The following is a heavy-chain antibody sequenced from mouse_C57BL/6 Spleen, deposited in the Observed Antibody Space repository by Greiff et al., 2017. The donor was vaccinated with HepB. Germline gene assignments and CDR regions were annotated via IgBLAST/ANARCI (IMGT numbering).Heavy chain of an antibody. CDR2: IYPGSGST. CDR3: ARLLSYDYDVRDY. D-gene: IGHD2-4*01. J-gene: IGHJ4*01. Sequence: VKLQQPGAELVKPGASVKMSCKASGYTFTSYWITWVKQRPGQGLEWIGDIYPGSGSTNYNEKFKSKATLTVDTSSSTAYMQLSSLTSEDSAVYYCARLLSYDYDVRDYWGQGTSVTVSS. V-gene: IGHV1-55*01. CDR1: GYTFTSYW.